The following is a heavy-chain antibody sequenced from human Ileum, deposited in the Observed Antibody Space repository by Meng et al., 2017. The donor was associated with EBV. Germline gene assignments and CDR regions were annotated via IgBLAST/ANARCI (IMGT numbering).Heavy chain of an antibody. Sequence: QGELGESGGGVVQPGRSLRLSCAASGFTFSDYGMHWVRQAPGKGLEWVAIISFDGNDKFYADSVKGRFTIYRDNSENTLYLQVNSLRDEDTALYYCAKGCAGGGYCYYTDYWGQGTLVTVSS. V-gene: IGHV3-30*18. CDR2: ISFDGNDK. CDR1: GFTFSDYG. D-gene: IGHD2-21*02. J-gene: IGHJ4*02. CDR3: AKGCAGGGYCYYTDY.